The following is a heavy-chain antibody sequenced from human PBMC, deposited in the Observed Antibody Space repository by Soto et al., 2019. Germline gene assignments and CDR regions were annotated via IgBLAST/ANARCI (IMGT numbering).Heavy chain of an antibody. D-gene: IGHD1-1*01. CDR1: GFTFSSYA. CDR2: ISGSGGRI. CDR3: AKERRLERGDFDY. Sequence: EVQLLESGGGLVQPGGSLRLSCAASGFTFSSYAMSWVRQAPGKGLEWVSVISGSGGRIYYADSVKGRFTISRDNSKNTLYLQMNSLRDEDTAINYCAKERRLERGDFDYWGQGTLVTVSS. V-gene: IGHV3-23*01. J-gene: IGHJ4*02.